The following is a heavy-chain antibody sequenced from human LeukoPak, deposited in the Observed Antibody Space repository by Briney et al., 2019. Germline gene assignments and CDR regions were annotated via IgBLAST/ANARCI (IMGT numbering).Heavy chain of an antibody. CDR1: GGAFSGYY. J-gene: IGHJ4*02. Sequence: SETLSLTCAVYGGAFSGYYWSWLRQPPGKGLEWIGEINHSGSTNYNPSLKSRVTISVDTSKNQFSLKLSSVTAADTAVYYCARRGGYGYCSSTSCPVDYWGQGTLVTVSS. D-gene: IGHD2-2*03. CDR2: INHSGST. CDR3: ARRGGYGYCSSTSCPVDY. V-gene: IGHV4-34*01.